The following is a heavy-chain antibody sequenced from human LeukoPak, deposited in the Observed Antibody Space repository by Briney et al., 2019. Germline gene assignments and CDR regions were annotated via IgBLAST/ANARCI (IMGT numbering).Heavy chain of an antibody. CDR2: ISWNSGSI. CDR3: AKGRRDGYHPPVY. CDR1: GLTFVDYA. D-gene: IGHD5-24*01. Sequence: GRSLRLSGAAPGLTFVDYAMHWVRQAPGKGLEWASGISWNSGSIGYADSVKGRFTISRDNAKNSLYLQMNSLRAEDTALYYCAKGRRDGYHPPVYWGQGTLVTVSS. J-gene: IGHJ4*02. V-gene: IGHV3-9*01.